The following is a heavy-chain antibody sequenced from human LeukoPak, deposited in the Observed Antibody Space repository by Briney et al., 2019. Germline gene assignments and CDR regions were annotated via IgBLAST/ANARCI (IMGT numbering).Heavy chain of an antibody. D-gene: IGHD3-22*01. V-gene: IGHV3-21*01. CDR3: AREDSSGYYYVGY. CDR2: ISSSSSYI. J-gene: IGHJ4*02. Sequence: GGSLRLSCAASGFTFSSYSMNWVRQAPGKGLEWVSSISSSSSYIYYADSVKGRFTISRDNAKNSLYLQMNSLRAEDAAVYYCAREDSSGYYYVGYWGQGTLVTVSS. CDR1: GFTFSSYS.